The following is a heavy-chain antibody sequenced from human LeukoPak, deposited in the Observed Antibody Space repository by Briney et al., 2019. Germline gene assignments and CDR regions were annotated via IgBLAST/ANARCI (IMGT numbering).Heavy chain of an antibody. V-gene: IGHV1-18*01. CDR2: ISAYNGNT. J-gene: IGHJ5*02. CDR3: ARTPDTAMENWFDP. Sequence: ASVKVSCKASGYTFTSYSISWVRQAPGQGLEWMGWISAYNGNTNYAQKLQGRVTMTTDTSTSTAYMELRSLRSDDTAVYYCARTPDTAMENWFDPWGQGTLVTVSS. CDR1: GYTFTSYS. D-gene: IGHD5-18*01.